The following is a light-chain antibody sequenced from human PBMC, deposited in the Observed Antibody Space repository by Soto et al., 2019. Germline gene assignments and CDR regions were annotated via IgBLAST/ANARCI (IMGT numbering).Light chain of an antibody. CDR3: MQALQAPIT. CDR2: LGS. J-gene: IGKJ5*01. Sequence: DIVMTQSPLSLPVTPGEPASISCRSIQXLLHSNGYNYLDWYLQKPGQSPQLLIYLGSNRASGVPDRFSGSGSGTDFTLSISTVEAGDVGVYYCMQALQAPITFGQGTRLENK. V-gene: IGKV2-28*01. CDR1: QXLLHSNGYNY.